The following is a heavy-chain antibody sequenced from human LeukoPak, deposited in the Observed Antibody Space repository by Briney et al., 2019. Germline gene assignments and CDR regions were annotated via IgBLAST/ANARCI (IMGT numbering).Heavy chain of an antibody. J-gene: IGHJ5*02. V-gene: IGHV4-61*02. CDR3: ARGGFKITMVRGPLNWFDP. CDR1: GGSISGGSYY. Sequence: SETLSLTCTVSGGSISGGSYYWSWIRQPAGKGLEWIGRMYTSGSTNYNPSLKSRVTISVDTSKNQFSLKLSSVTAADTAVYYCARGGFKITMVRGPLNWFDPWGQGTLVTVSS. D-gene: IGHD3-10*01. CDR2: MYTSGST.